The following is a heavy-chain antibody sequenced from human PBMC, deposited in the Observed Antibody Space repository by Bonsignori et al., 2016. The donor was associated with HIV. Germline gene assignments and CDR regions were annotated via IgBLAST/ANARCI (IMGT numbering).Heavy chain of an antibody. Sequence: WVRQAPGQGLEWMGWISAYSGNTNYAQKLQGRVTMTTDTSTSTAYMELRSLRSDDTAVYYCARDKGDTMIRGVINYYYYMDVWGKGTTVTVSS. J-gene: IGHJ6*03. CDR3: ARDKGDTMIRGVINYYYYMDV. D-gene: IGHD3-10*01. V-gene: IGHV1-18*01. CDR2: ISAYSGNT.